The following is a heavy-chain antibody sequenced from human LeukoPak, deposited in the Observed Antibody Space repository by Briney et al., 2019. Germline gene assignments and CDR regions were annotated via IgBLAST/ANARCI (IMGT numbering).Heavy chain of an antibody. J-gene: IGHJ4*02. V-gene: IGHV3-23*01. CDR3: AIFPEVLRWSFDY. CDR1: GFTFSSDA. D-gene: IGHD4-23*01. Sequence: AGGSLRLSCAASGFTFSSDAMSWFRQAPGKGLEWVSAISGGGGSTYYAVSVKGRFTISRDNSKNTLFLQMNSLRAEDTAVYFCAIFPEVLRWSFDYWGQGTLVTVSS. CDR2: ISGGGGST.